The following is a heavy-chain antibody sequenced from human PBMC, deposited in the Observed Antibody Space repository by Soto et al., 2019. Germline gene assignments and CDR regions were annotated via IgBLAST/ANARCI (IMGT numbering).Heavy chain of an antibody. CDR2: FDPEDGET. V-gene: IGHV1-24*01. CDR1: GCTLTELS. Sequence: ASVKVACKVSGCTLTELSMHLVRQAPGKGLEWMGGFDPEDGETIYAQKFQGRVTMTEDTSTATAYMELSSLRSEDTAVYYCATDPFGIAAAGIGWGQGTMVTVPS. D-gene: IGHD6-13*01. CDR3: ATDPFGIAAAGIG. J-gene: IGHJ3*01.